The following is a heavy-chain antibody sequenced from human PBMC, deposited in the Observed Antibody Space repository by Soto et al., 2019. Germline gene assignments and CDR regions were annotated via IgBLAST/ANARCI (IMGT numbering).Heavy chain of an antibody. CDR3: ARCYYGDYVYYYYYMDV. Sequence: GASVKVSCKASGYTFTSYGISWVRQAPGQGLEWMGWISAYNGNTNYAQKLQGRVTMTTDTSTSTAYMELRSLRSDDTAVYYCARCYYGDYVYYYYYMDVWGKGTTVTVSS. V-gene: IGHV1-18*01. CDR1: GYTFTSYG. CDR2: ISAYNGNT. D-gene: IGHD4-17*01. J-gene: IGHJ6*03.